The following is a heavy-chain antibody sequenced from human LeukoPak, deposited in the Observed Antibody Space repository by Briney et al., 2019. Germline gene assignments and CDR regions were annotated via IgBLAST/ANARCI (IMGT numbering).Heavy chain of an antibody. D-gene: IGHD2-21*02. CDR2: IYPGDSDS. Sequence: GESLKISCKGSGYNFTSYWIGWVRQMPGKGLEWMRIIYPGDSDSRLSPSLQGQVTISADKSISTAYLQWNSLKASDTAMYYCARGHHVVVATATWASDAFDLWGQGTMVIVSS. CDR3: ARGHHVVVATATWASDAFDL. CDR1: GYNFTSYW. J-gene: IGHJ3*01. V-gene: IGHV5-51*01.